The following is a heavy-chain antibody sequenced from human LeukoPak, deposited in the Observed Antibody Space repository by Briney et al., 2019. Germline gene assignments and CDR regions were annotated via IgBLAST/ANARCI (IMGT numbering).Heavy chain of an antibody. CDR3: ASYIAAADSFDY. D-gene: IGHD6-13*01. V-gene: IGHV1-18*01. CDR1: GYTFTSYG. CDR2: ISAYNGNT. J-gene: IGHJ4*02. Sequence: ASVKVSCKASGYTFTSYGISWVRQAPGQGLEWMGWISAYNGNTNYAQKLQGRVTMTTDTSTSTAYMELSSLRSEDTAVYYCASYIAAADSFDYWGQGTLVTVSS.